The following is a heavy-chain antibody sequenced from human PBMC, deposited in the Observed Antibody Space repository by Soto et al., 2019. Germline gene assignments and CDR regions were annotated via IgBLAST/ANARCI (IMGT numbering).Heavy chain of an antibody. CDR1: GFTFINYA. CDR3: DNLGQMLVVTDTPYFQH. Sequence: EGSLRLSCAASGFTFINYAMSWVRQAPGKGLEWVSAISGSGGSTYYADSVRGRFTISRDNSENTLYLQMDSLRAEDTAVYYCDNLGQMLVVTDTPYFQHWGQGTLVIVSS. J-gene: IGHJ1*01. V-gene: IGHV3-23*01. D-gene: IGHD2-21*02. CDR2: ISGSGGST.